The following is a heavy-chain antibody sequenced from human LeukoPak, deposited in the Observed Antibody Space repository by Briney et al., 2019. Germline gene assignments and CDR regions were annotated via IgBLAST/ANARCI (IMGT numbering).Heavy chain of an antibody. J-gene: IGHJ3*02. Sequence: ASVKVSCKASGYTFTGYYMHWVRQAPGQGLEWMGWINPNSGGTNYAQKLQGRVTMTTDTSTSTAYMELRSLRSDDTAVYYCARGQRLRYFDWLPEENDAFDIWGQGTMVTVSS. D-gene: IGHD3-9*01. CDR2: INPNSGGT. V-gene: IGHV1-2*02. CDR3: ARGQRLRYFDWLPEENDAFDI. CDR1: GYTFTGYY.